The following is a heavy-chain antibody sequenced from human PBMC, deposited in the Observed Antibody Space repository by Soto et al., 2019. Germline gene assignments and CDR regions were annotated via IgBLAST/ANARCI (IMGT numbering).Heavy chain of an antibody. Sequence: PGESLKISCKGSGYSFTSYWIGWVRQMPGKGLEWMGIIYPGDSDTRYSPSFQGQVTISADKSISTAYLQWSSLKASDTAMYYCARIVTMVRGPTAFDIWGQGTMVTVSS. CDR1: GYSFTSYW. CDR3: ARIVTMVRGPTAFDI. V-gene: IGHV5-51*01. CDR2: IYPGDSDT. D-gene: IGHD3-10*01. J-gene: IGHJ3*02.